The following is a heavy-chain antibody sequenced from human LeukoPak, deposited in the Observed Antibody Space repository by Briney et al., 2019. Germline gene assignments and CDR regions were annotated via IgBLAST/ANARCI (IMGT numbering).Heavy chain of an antibody. CDR2: INPSDGST. CDR1: GYTFSSYF. V-gene: IGHV1-46*01. D-gene: IGHD2-21*02. Sequence: ASVKVSCKASGYTFSSYFMHWVRQAPGQGLERMGIINPSDGSTSYARELRGRVTMTRDTSTGTVYMELSGLRSEDTAVYYCARVDVTFGLIGDYWGQGTLVTVSS. J-gene: IGHJ4*02. CDR3: ARVDVTFGLIGDY.